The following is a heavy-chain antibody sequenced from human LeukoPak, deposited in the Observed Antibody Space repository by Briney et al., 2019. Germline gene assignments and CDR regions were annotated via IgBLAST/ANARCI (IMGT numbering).Heavy chain of an antibody. CDR1: VFTLSSYA. Sequence: GGSLRLSCAASVFTLSSYAMSWVRQAPGKGLEWVSTISNSDGNTYYADSVKGRFTISRDNSKNTLYLQMNSLRAEDTAVYYCAKDGVAVAGRYYYYMDVWGKGTTVTISS. CDR2: ISNSDGNT. D-gene: IGHD6-19*01. CDR3: AKDGVAVAGRYYYYMDV. J-gene: IGHJ6*03. V-gene: IGHV3-23*01.